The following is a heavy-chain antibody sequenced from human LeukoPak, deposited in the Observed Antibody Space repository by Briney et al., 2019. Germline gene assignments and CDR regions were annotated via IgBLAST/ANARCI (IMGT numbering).Heavy chain of an antibody. CDR1: GFTFSFYS. CDR3: ARDSGNDYGDYFGY. CDR2: ISVSSRKT. Sequence: GGSLRLSCAASGFTFSFYSMNWVRQAPGKGLEWVAYISVSSRKTHYADSVKGRFTISRDNAKNSLYLQMNSLRDEDTAVYYCARDSGNDYGDYFGYWGQGTLVTVSS. J-gene: IGHJ4*02. V-gene: IGHV3-48*02. D-gene: IGHD4-17*01.